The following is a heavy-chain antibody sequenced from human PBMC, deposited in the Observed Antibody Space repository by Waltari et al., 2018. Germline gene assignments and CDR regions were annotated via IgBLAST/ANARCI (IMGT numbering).Heavy chain of an antibody. J-gene: IGHJ5*02. Sequence: QLQLQESGPGLVKPSETLSLTCTVSGGSISSSSYYWGWIRQSPGKGLEWIGSIYYSGSTYYHPTLKSRVTISGDTSKNQFSLKLSSVTAADTAVYYWARHWKKSGYRFDPWGQGTLVTVSS. V-gene: IGHV4-39*01. CDR1: GGSISSSSYY. D-gene: IGHD5-12*01. CDR2: IYYSGST. CDR3: ARHWKKSGYRFDP.